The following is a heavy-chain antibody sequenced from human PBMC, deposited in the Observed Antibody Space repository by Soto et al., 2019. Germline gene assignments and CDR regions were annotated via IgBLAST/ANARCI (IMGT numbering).Heavy chain of an antibody. V-gene: IGHV3-7*04. CDR2: IKQDGSEK. Sequence: GGSLRLSCAASGFTFSDSTMHWIRQTPGRGLEWLAVIKQDGSEKYYVDSVKGRFTVSRDNAMNSAYLQMNSLRVDDTAVYYCARDWYMDYWGQGTLVTVSS. CDR1: GFTFSDST. J-gene: IGHJ4*02. D-gene: IGHD1-20*01. CDR3: ARDWYMDY.